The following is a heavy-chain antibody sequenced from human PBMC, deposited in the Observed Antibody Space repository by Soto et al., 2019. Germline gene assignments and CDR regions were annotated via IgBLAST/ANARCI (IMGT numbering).Heavy chain of an antibody. D-gene: IGHD3-22*01. CDR3: GSGYYYGDL. Sequence: QVQLVESGGGVLQPGRSLRLSCAASGFTFSSYAMHWVRQAPGKGLEWVAVISYDGSNKYYADSVKGRFTISRDNSKNTLYLQMNSLRAEDTAVYYCGSGYYYGDLWGRGTLVTVSS. J-gene: IGHJ2*01. V-gene: IGHV3-30-3*01. CDR1: GFTFSSYA. CDR2: ISYDGSNK.